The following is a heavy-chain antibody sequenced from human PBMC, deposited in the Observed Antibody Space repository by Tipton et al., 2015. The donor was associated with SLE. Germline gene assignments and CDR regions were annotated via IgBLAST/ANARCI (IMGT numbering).Heavy chain of an antibody. D-gene: IGHD6-13*01. J-gene: IGHJ3*02. V-gene: IGHV4-59*07. CDR2: IYYSGST. Sequence: TLSLTCTVSGGSISSYYWSWIRQPPGKGLEWIGYIYYSGSTKYNPSLKSRVTISVATSKNQFSLKLSSVTAADTAVYYCARPHIMAAAGDQDPTAFDIWGPGTMVTVSS. CDR1: GGSISSYY. CDR3: ARPHIMAAAGDQDPTAFDI.